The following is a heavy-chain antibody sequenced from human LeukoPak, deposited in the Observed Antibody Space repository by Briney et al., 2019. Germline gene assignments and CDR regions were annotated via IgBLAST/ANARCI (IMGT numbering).Heavy chain of an antibody. CDR3: AKRQYGDYGYYYYGMDV. D-gene: IGHD4-17*01. CDR1: GFTFSSYG. J-gene: IGHJ6*02. CDR2: IWYDGSNK. V-gene: IGHV3-33*06. Sequence: GGSLRLSCAASGFTFSSYGMHWVRQAPGKGLEWVAVIWYDGSNKYYADSVKGRFTISRDNSKNTLYLQMNSLRAEDTAVYYCAKRQYGDYGYYYYGMDVWGQGTTVTVSS.